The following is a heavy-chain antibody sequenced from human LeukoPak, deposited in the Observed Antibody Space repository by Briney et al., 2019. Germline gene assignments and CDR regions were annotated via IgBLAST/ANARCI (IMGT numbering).Heavy chain of an antibody. CDR3: ARVTGDRFDY. Sequence: PGGSLRLSCAASGFTFSSYTMNWVRQAPGKGLEWVSYISSSTSTTIYYADSVKGRFTISRDSAKNSLYLQMNSLRADDTAVYYCARVTGDRFDYWGQGTLVTVSS. J-gene: IGHJ4*02. CDR2: ISSSTSTTI. V-gene: IGHV3-48*04. D-gene: IGHD7-27*01. CDR1: GFTFSSYT.